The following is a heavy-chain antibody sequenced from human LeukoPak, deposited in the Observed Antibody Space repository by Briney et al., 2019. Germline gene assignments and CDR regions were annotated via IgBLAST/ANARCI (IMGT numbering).Heavy chain of an antibody. V-gene: IGHV3-48*01. Sequence: PGGSLRLSCAASGFTFSGYIMNWVRQAPGKGLEWVSFISSTSNTIYYADSVKGRFTVSRDNAKKTLYLQLSRLRAEDTAVYYCAKDPGVARFGELWNYLDPWGQGTLVTVSS. D-gene: IGHD3-10*01. J-gene: IGHJ5*02. CDR2: ISSTSNTI. CDR1: GFTFSGYI. CDR3: AKDPGVARFGELWNYLDP.